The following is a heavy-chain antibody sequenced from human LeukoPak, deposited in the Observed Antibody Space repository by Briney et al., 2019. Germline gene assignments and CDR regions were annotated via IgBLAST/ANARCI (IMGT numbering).Heavy chain of an antibody. CDR3: ARDLSAAFDF. CDR1: GFAFNSQT. Sequence: GGSLRLSCAASGFAFNSQTMSWVRQAPGKGLEWVARLVYDERIDYANSVKGRFSISRDNSKNTLFLDMSDLRVEDTAVYYCARDLSAAFDFWGQGVLVTVSS. CDR2: LVYDERID. V-gene: IGHV3-33*08. D-gene: IGHD6-19*01. J-gene: IGHJ4*02.